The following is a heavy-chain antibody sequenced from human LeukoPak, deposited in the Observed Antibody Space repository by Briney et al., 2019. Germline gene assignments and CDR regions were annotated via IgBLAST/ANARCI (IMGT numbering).Heavy chain of an antibody. CDR2: IRDSGAT. D-gene: IGHD3-16*01. J-gene: IGHJ5*01. V-gene: IGHV3-66*03. CDR1: GFSVSNFY. CDR3: ARDRAVTQVWVEFDS. Sequence: PGGYLRLSCAGSGFSVSNFYMNWVRQAPGKGLEWVSLIRDSGATFYADSVKGRFTISRDNSKNTIYLQMNRLRVEDTAVYFCARDRAVTQVWVEFDSWGQGTQVTVSS.